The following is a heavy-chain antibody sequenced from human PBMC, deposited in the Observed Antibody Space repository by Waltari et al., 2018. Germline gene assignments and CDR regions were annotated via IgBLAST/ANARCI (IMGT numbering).Heavy chain of an antibody. V-gene: IGHV4-31*03. Sequence: QVQLQESGPGLVKPSQTLSLTRPVPVGSISSGVYFRSWVRQHPGKGLEWLGYIYYSGSTYYNPSLKSRLTISIDTSKNQFSLTVSSVTAADTAIYYCARVPEYCSSPTSCYGGGWFDPWGQGTLVTVSS. CDR1: VGSISSGVYF. J-gene: IGHJ5*02. CDR2: IYYSGST. D-gene: IGHD2-2*01. CDR3: ARVPEYCSSPTSCYGGGWFDP.